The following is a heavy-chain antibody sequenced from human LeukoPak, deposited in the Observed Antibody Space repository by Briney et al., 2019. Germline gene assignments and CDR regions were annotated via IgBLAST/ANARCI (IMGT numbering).Heavy chain of an antibody. CDR1: GFTFDDYG. Sequence: GGSLRLSCAASGFTFDDYGMSWVRQAPGKGLEWVSGINWNGGSTGYADSVKGRFTISRDNAKNSVYLQMNSLRAEDTALYYCAREMKDCGGDCLDSWGQGTLVTVSS. D-gene: IGHD2-21*02. CDR2: INWNGGST. J-gene: IGHJ4*02. V-gene: IGHV3-20*04. CDR3: AREMKDCGGDCLDS.